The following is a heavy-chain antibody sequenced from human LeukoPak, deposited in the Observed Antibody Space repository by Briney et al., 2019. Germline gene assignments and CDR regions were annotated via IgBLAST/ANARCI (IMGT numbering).Heavy chain of an antibody. D-gene: IGHD3-10*01. Sequence: SETLSLTCTVSGGSMSSYYWSRIRQPAGKGLEWIGRIYTSGSTNYNPSLKSRVTMSVDTSKNQFSLKLSSVTAADTAVYYCAREAEDSGSNLYGMDVWGQGTTVTVSS. CDR1: GGSMSSYY. J-gene: IGHJ6*02. CDR2: IYTSGST. CDR3: AREAEDSGSNLYGMDV. V-gene: IGHV4-4*07.